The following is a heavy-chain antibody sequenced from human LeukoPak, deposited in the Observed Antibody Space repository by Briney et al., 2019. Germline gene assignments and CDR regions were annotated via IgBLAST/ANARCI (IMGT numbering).Heavy chain of an antibody. Sequence: SQTLSLTCAISGDSVSTNSATWTWLRQSPSRGLEWLGRTYYRSKWYNDYAVSMKSRITINPDTSKNQFSLQLNSVTPEDTAVYYCARLVGASWFDSWCQGTLVTVSS. CDR3: ARLVGASWFDS. D-gene: IGHD1-26*01. V-gene: IGHV6-1*01. J-gene: IGHJ5*01. CDR2: TYYRSKWYN. CDR1: GDSVSTNSAT.